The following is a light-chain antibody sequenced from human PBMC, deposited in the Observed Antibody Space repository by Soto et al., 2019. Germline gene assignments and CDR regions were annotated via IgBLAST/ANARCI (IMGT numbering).Light chain of an antibody. CDR1: SSDLGIYNY. CDR3: SSYTSDSLYV. CDR2: EVT. Sequence: QSVLTQPASVSGSPGQSIAISCSGSSSDLGIYNYVSWYQQHPGKVPKLIIFEVTNRPSGVSNRFSGSKSGNTASLTISGLQAEDEADYYCSSYTSDSLYVFGSGTKVTVL. J-gene: IGLJ1*01. V-gene: IGLV2-14*01.